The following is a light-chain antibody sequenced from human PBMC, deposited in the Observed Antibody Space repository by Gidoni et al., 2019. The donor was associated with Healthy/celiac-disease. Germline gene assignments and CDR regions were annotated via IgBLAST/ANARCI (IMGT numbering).Light chain of an antibody. Sequence: EIVMTQSPATLSVSPGERATLSCRASQSVSRNLAWYQQKPGQAPRLLIYGASTRATGIPARFSGSGSGTEFTLTISSLQSEDFAVYYCQQYNNWLWTFXQXTKVEIK. V-gene: IGKV3-15*01. CDR3: QQYNNWLWT. CDR1: QSVSRN. J-gene: IGKJ1*01. CDR2: GAS.